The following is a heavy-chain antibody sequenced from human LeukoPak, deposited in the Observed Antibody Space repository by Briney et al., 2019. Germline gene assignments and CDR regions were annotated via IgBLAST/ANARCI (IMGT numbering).Heavy chain of an antibody. CDR2: IRPSDGSA. D-gene: IGHD1-14*01. CDR1: GYTISLFY. J-gene: IGHJ4*02. CDR3: ASTGLTVQYFDF. V-gene: IGHV1-46*01. Sequence: ASVKVSCKTSGYTISLFYVHWVRQAPGQGLEWMGMIRPSDGSARYAEKFQGRVTMTSDTSTSTVYMEVSRLTSEVTAVYYCASTGLTVQYFDFWGQGNLVIVSS.